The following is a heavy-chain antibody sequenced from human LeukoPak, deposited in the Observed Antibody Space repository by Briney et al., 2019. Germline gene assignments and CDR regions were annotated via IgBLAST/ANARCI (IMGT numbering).Heavy chain of an antibody. CDR2: ISYDGSNK. Sequence: PGGSLRLSCAASGFTFSSYAMHWVRQAPGKGLEWVAVISYDGSNKYYADSVKGRFTISRDNSKNTLYLQMNSLRAEDTAVYYCARVGDSSGWFGYWGQGTLVTVSS. CDR3: ARVGDSSGWFGY. CDR1: GFTFSSYA. J-gene: IGHJ4*02. D-gene: IGHD6-19*01. V-gene: IGHV3-30-3*01.